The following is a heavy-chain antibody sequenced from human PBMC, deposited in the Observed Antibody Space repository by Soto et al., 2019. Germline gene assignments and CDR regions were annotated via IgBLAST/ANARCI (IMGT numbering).Heavy chain of an antibody. V-gene: IGHV3-73*01. D-gene: IGHD6-13*01. CDR1: RFTFSGSA. CDR2: IRSKVNSYAT. CDR3: TRQPYSTTSSGFDP. J-gene: IGHJ5*02. Sequence: GGSLRLSCAASRFTFSGSAMHWVRQASGKGLEWVGHIRSKVNSYATAYAASVKGRFTISRDDSKNTAYLQMNSLKTEDTAVYYCTRQPYSTTSSGFDPWGQGTLVTVSS.